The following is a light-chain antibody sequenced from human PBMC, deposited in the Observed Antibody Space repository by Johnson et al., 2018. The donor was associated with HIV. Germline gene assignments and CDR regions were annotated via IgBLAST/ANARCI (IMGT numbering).Light chain of an antibody. CDR3: GTWDSSLSAYV. Sequence: QSVLTQPPSVSEAPGQKVTISCSGSSSNIGNNYVSWYQQLPGTAPKLLIYETNKRPSGIPDRFSGSKSGTSATLGITGLQTGDEADYYCGTWDSSLSAYVFGTGTKVTVL. V-gene: IGLV1-51*02. J-gene: IGLJ1*01. CDR1: SSNIGNNY. CDR2: ETN.